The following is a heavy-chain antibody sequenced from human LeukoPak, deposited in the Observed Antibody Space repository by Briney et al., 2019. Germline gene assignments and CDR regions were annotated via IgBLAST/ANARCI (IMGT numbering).Heavy chain of an antibody. Sequence: SETLSLTCAAYGGSFSGYYWSWIRQPPGKGLEWIGEINHSGSTNYNPSLKSRVTLSVDTSKNQFSLKPSSVTAADTAVYYCARRPDFWSGSYWAYYYYYMDVWDKGTTVTVSS. CDR3: ARRPDFWSGSYWAYYYYYMDV. V-gene: IGHV4-34*01. J-gene: IGHJ6*03. D-gene: IGHD3-3*01. CDR2: INHSGST. CDR1: GGSFSGYY.